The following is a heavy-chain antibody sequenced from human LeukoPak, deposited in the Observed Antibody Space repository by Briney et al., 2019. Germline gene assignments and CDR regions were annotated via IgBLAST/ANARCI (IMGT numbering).Heavy chain of an antibody. CDR2: IWYDGSNK. D-gene: IGHD4-17*01. CDR1: GFTFSSYG. CDR3: ARGRVKNDYGDYIDY. J-gene: IGHJ4*02. Sequence: GGSLRLSCAASGFTFSSYGMHWVRQAPGKGLEWVAVIWYDGSNKYYADSVKDRFTISRDNSKNTLYLQMNSLRAEDTAVYYCARGRVKNDYGDYIDYWGQGTLVTVSS. V-gene: IGHV3-33*01.